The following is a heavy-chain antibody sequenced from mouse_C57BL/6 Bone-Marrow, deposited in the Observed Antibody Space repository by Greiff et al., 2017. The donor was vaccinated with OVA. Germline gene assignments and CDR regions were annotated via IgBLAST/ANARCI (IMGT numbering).Heavy chain of an antibody. V-gene: IGHV1-66*01. J-gene: IGHJ2*01. CDR3: ARNNFVY. CDR1: GYSFTSYY. CDR2: IYPGSGNT. Sequence: QVQLKESGPELVKPGASVKISCKASGYSFTSYYIHWVKQRPGQGLEWIGWIYPGSGNTKYNEKFKGKATLTADTSSSTAYMQLSSLTSEDSAVYYCARNNFVYWGQGTTLTVSS.